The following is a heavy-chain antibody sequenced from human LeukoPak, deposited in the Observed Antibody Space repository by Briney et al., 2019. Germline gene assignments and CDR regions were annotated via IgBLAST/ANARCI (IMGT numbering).Heavy chain of an antibody. CDR1: GFTFSSYA. CDR3: ARDLWFGELQRPYYMDV. V-gene: IGHV3-23*01. D-gene: IGHD3-10*01. CDR2: ISGNGGKT. Sequence: GGSLRLSCAASGFTFSSYAMSWVRQAPGKGLEWVSSISGNGGKTYYADSVKGRFTISRDDSKNTLYLQMNSLRAEDTAVYYCARDLWFGELQRPYYMDVWGKGTTVTVSS. J-gene: IGHJ6*03.